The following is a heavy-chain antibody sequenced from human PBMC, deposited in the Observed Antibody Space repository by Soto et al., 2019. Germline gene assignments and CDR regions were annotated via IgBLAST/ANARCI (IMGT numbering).Heavy chain of an antibody. CDR3: ARGLGGEFDP. CDR2: INHSGST. V-gene: IGHV4-34*01. CDR1: GGSFSGYY. Sequence: SETLSLTCAVYGGSFSGYYWSWFRQPPGKGLEWIGEINHSGSTNYNPSLKSRVTISVDTSKNQFSLKLSSVTAADTAVYYCARGLGGEFDPWGQGTLVTVSS. D-gene: IGHD3-16*01. J-gene: IGHJ5*02.